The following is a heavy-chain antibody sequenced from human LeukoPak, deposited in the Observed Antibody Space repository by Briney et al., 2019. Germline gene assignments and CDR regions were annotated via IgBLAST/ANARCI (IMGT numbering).Heavy chain of an antibody. Sequence: GGSLRLSCAASGLTFSSYDIHWVRQAPGKGLEWVAFIRYDGSNKYYADSVRGRFTISRDHSKNTLYLQMNSLRAEDTAVYFCAKGSKAVLFTRDRYMDVWGKGTTVTISS. D-gene: IGHD6-19*01. CDR2: IRYDGSNK. CDR3: AKGSKAVLFTRDRYMDV. CDR1: GLTFSSYD. J-gene: IGHJ6*03. V-gene: IGHV3-30*02.